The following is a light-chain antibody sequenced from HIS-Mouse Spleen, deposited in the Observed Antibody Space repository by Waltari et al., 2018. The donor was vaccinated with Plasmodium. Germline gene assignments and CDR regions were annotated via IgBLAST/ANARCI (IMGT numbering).Light chain of an antibody. Sequence: EIVMTQSPATLSVSPGERATLSCRASQRVSSNLAGYQQKPGQAPRLLIHGESTRATGIQARFSGSGSWTEFTLTISSLQSEDFAVYYCQQYNNWPFTFGPGTKVDIK. V-gene: IGKV3-15*01. CDR3: QQYNNWPFT. CDR1: QRVSSN. CDR2: GES. J-gene: IGKJ3*01.